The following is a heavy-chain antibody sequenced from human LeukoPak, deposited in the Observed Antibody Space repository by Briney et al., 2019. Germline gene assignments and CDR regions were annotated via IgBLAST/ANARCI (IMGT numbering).Heavy chain of an antibody. CDR1: GYTFTDYY. CDR2: IDPNTGGT. V-gene: IGHV1-2*02. D-gene: IGHD2-2*02. J-gene: IGHJ4*02. Sequence: ASVKVSCKTSGYTFTDYYMHWVRQAPGQGLEWMGRIDPNTGGTNFAQKFQVRVTMTRDTSISTVYMELTGLRSDDTAVYYCARVPGPYTTSRFNYWGQGTLVTVSS. CDR3: ARVPGPYTTSRFNY.